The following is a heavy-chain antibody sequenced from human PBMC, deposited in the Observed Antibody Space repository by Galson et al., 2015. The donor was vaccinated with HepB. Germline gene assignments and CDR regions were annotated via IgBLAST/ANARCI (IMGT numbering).Heavy chain of an antibody. D-gene: IGHD1-26*01. CDR2: IYPGDSDT. Sequence: QSGAEVKKSGESLKISCKGSRYSFTSYWIGWVRQMPGKGLEWMGSIYPGDSDTRYSPSFEGRVTISADKSINTAYLQWSSLKASDTAMYFCARGATTMDHWGQGTLVTVSS. V-gene: IGHV5-51*01. CDR3: ARGATTMDH. J-gene: IGHJ4*02. CDR1: RYSFTSYW.